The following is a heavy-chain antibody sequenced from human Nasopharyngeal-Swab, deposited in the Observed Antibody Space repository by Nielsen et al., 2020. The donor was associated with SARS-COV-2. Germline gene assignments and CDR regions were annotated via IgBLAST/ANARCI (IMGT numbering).Heavy chain of an antibody. CDR3: ATSMAVAGTQPPLY. CDR2: FDPEDGET. CDR1: VYTLTELS. D-gene: IGHD6-19*01. Sequence: ASVTVSCQVSVYTLTELSMHWVRQAPGKGLEWMGGFDPEDGETIYAQKFQGRVTMTEDTSTDTAYMELSSLRSEDTAVYYCATSMAVAGTQPPLYWGQGTLVTVSS. J-gene: IGHJ4*02. V-gene: IGHV1-24*01.